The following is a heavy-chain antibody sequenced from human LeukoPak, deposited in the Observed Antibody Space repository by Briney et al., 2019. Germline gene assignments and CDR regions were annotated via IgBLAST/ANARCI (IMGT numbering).Heavy chain of an antibody. CDR2: KYYSGNS. CDR3: ARLYYYYGMDV. V-gene: IGHV4-39*01. J-gene: IGHJ6*02. CDR1: GGSISSSTYY. Sequence: SETLSLTCTVSGGSISSSTYYWGWIRQPAGKGLELIGSKYYSGNSYYNPSLKSRVSISVDTSKNQFSLKLSSVTAADTAVYYCARLYYYYGMDVWGQGTTVTVSS.